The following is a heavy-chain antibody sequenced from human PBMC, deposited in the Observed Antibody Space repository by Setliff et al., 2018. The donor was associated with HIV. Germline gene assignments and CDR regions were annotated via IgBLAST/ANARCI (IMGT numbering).Heavy chain of an antibody. J-gene: IGHJ6*03. D-gene: IGHD6-13*01. CDR2: INHSGST. CDR3: ARAPTGYSSIWYRNGLTYYNYMDV. Sequence: SETLSLTCAVYGGSFSGYYWTWIRQPPGKGLEWIGEINHSGSTNYNPSLKSRVTMSVDTSKNQFSLKLSSVTAADTAVFYCARAPTGYSSIWYRNGLTYYNYMDVWGKWTKVTVSS. CDR1: GGSFSGYY. V-gene: IGHV4-34*01.